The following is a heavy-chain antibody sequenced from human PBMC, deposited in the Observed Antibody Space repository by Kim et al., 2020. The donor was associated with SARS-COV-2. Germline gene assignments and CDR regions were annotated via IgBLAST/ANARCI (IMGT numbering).Heavy chain of an antibody. D-gene: IGHD6-13*01. CDR3: AKGVRAQQLVQDFQH. V-gene: IGHV3-30*18. CDR1: GFTFSSYG. CDR2: ISYDGSNK. J-gene: IGHJ1*01. Sequence: GGSLRLSCAASGFTFSSYGMHWVRQAPGKGLEWVAVISYDGSNKYYADSVKGRFTISRDNSKNTLYLQMNSLRAEDTAVYYCAKGVRAQQLVQDFQHWGQGTLVTVSS.